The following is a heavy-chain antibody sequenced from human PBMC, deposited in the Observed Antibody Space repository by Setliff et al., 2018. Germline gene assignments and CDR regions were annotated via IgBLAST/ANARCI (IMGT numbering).Heavy chain of an antibody. CDR2: ISYDGSNK. J-gene: IGHJ4*02. V-gene: IGHV3-30-3*01. CDR1: GFTFSSYA. D-gene: IGHD6-19*01. CDR3: ARDHIAVAGTYFDY. Sequence: GGSLRLSCAASGFTFSSYAMHWVRQAPGKGLEWVAVISYDGSNKYYADSVKGRFTISRDNSKNTLYLQMNSLRAEDTAVYYCARDHIAVAGTYFDYWGQGTLVTVSS.